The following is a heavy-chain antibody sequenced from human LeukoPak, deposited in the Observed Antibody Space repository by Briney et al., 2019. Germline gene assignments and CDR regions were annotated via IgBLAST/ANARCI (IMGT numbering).Heavy chain of an antibody. Sequence: GGSLRLSCAASGFTFSSYWMHWVRQAPGKGLVWVSRINSDGSSTSYADSVKGRFTISRDNAKNTLYLQVNSLRAEDTAVYYCARMRRYEDPDAFDIWGQGTMVTVSS. CDR1: GFTFSSYW. CDR3: ARMRRYEDPDAFDI. J-gene: IGHJ3*02. V-gene: IGHV3-74*01. CDR2: INSDGSST. D-gene: IGHD1-1*01.